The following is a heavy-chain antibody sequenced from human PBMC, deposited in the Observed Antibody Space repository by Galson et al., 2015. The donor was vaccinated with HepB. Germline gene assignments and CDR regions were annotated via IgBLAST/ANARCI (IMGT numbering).Heavy chain of an antibody. CDR1: GFTFRGHS. CDR3: ARESEVSGWYFFDY. J-gene: IGHJ4*02. V-gene: IGHV3-33*08. Sequence: SLRLSCAASGFTFRGHSMHWVRQAPGKGLEWVAVIWYDGSNKDCADSVRGRFSISRDNSTNTVYLQMNRLRAEDTAVYYCARESEVSGWYFFDYWGQGTLFTVSS. D-gene: IGHD6-19*01. CDR2: IWYDGSNK.